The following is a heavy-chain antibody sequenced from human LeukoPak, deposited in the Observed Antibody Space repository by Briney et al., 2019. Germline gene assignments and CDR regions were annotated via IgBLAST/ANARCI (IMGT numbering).Heavy chain of an antibody. CDR3: ARDLRRIDYDSSGSGY. CDR2: ISSSGSTI. V-gene: IGHV3-48*03. CDR1: GFTFSSYE. J-gene: IGHJ4*02. D-gene: IGHD3-22*01. Sequence: PGGSLRLSCAASGFTFSSYEMNWVRQAPGKGLEWVSYISSSGSTIYYADSVKGRFTISRDNAKNSLYLQMNSLRAEDTAVYYCARDLRRIDYDSSGSGYWGQGTLVTVSS.